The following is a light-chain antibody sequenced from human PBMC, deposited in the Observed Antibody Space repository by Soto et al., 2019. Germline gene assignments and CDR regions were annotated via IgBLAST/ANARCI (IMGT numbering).Light chain of an antibody. CDR1: QRVSDY. CDR2: KTS. CDR3: QQYEIYPLT. Sequence: DIRMTQSPSTLSASVGDRVTITCRASQRVSDYLAWYQQRPGKVPNLLIYKTSTLERGVPSRFSGSGSGTEFTLTISTLQPDDFATYYCQQYEIYPLTFGGGTKVDFK. V-gene: IGKV1-5*03. J-gene: IGKJ4*01.